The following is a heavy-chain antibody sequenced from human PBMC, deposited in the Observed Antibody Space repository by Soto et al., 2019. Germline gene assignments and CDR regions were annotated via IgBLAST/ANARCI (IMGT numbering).Heavy chain of an antibody. D-gene: IGHD2-21*02. V-gene: IGHV2-5*02. CDR3: IQSRCGGDCLQSYASYYYYGMDV. Sequence: QITLKESGPTLVKPTQTLTLTCTFSAFSLSTGGVGVGWIRQPPGKPLEWLALLYWDDNKRYSPSLRSRLTITKYTSKNQVVLTMTNMDPVDTATYYCIQSRCGGDCLQSYASYYYYGMDVWGQGTTVTVSS. J-gene: IGHJ6*02. CDR2: LYWDDNK. CDR1: AFSLSTGGVG.